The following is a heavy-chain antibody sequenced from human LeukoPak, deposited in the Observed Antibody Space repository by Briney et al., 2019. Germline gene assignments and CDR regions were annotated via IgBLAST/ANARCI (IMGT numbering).Heavy chain of an antibody. J-gene: IGHJ4*02. V-gene: IGHV3-74*01. CDR2: INSDGSST. CDR1: GFTFSSYW. Sequence: GGSLRLSCAASGFTFSSYWMHWVRQAPGKGLMWVSRINSDGSSTSYADSVKGRFTISRDNAKNTLYLQMNSLRAEDTAVYYCARDNVYYDSSEGLDYWGQGTLVTVSS. D-gene: IGHD3-22*01. CDR3: ARDNVYYDSSEGLDY.